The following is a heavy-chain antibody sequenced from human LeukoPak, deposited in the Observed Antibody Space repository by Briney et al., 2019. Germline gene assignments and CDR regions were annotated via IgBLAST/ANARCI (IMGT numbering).Heavy chain of an antibody. CDR3: ARSRGITGTTMNWFDP. V-gene: IGHV4-59*08. D-gene: IGHD1-7*01. CDR1: GGSISSYY. J-gene: IGHJ5*02. CDR2: IFYSGST. Sequence: SETLSLTCSVSGGSISSYYWTWIRQPPGKGLEWIGNIFYSGSTNYNSSLESRVSLSVDTSRKQFSLKLTSVTAADTAVYYCARSRGITGTTMNWFDPWGQGTLVIVSS.